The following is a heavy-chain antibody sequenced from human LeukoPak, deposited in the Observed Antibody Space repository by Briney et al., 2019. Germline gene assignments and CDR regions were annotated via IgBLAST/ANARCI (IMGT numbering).Heavy chain of an antibody. Sequence: ASVKVSCKASGYTFTGYYMHWVRQAPGQGLEWMGWINPNSGGTNYAQKFQGRVTMTRDTSISTAYMELSRLRSDDTAVYYCARDSDSGSFYFDYWSQGTLVTVSS. CDR1: GYTFTGYY. J-gene: IGHJ4*02. V-gene: IGHV1-2*02. CDR3: ARDSDSGSFYFDY. CDR2: INPNSGGT. D-gene: IGHD1-26*01.